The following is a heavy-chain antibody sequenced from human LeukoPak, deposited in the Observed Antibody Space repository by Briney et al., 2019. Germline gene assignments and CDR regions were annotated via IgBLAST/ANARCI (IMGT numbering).Heavy chain of an antibody. J-gene: IGHJ4*02. V-gene: IGHV3-74*01. CDR1: GFTFSSYA. Sequence: GGSLRLSCAASGFTFSSYAMHWVRQAPGKGLEWVSRIKNDGSSIYEGSVKGRFTISRDNAKNTLYLQMNSLRHEDTAVYYCLRGAHYDTSGYYYWGQGALVTVSS. D-gene: IGHD3-22*01. CDR3: LRGAHYDTSGYYY. CDR2: IKNDGSS.